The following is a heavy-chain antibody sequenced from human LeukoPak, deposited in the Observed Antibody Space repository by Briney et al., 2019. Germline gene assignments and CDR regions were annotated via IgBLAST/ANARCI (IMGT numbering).Heavy chain of an antibody. CDR2: IYYSGGT. V-gene: IGHV4-31*03. D-gene: IGHD3-9*01. CDR1: GGSISSGGYY. Sequence: SETLSLTCTVSGGSISSGGYYWSWIRQHPGKGLEWIGYIYYSGGTYYNPSLKSRVTISVDTSKNQFSLKLSSVTAADTAVYYCARAHRSMDYDILTNWFDPWGQGTLVTVSS. J-gene: IGHJ5*02. CDR3: ARAHRSMDYDILTNWFDP.